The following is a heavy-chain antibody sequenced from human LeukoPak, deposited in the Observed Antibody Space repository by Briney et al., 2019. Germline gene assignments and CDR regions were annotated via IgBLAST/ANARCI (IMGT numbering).Heavy chain of an antibody. V-gene: IGHV1-69*04. Sequence: GASVKASCKASGGTFSSYAISWVRQAPGQGLEWMGRIIPILGIVNYTQKFQGRVTITADKSTSTAYMELSSLRSEDTAVYYCARVRSVLTPGHASGWYELENYYYYMDVWGKGTTVTVSS. D-gene: IGHD6-19*01. CDR1: GGTFSSYA. J-gene: IGHJ6*03. CDR3: ARVRSVLTPGHASGWYELENYYYYMDV. CDR2: IIPILGIV.